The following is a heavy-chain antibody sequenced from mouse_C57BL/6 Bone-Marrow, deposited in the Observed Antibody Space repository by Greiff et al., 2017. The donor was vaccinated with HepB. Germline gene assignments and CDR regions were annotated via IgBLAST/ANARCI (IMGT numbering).Heavy chain of an antibody. CDR1: GFTFSDYY. J-gene: IGHJ3*01. CDR2: ISNGGGST. Sequence: EVQLQESGGGLVQPGGSLKLSCAASGFTFSDYYMYWVRQTPEKRLEWVAYISNGGGSTYYPDTVKGRFTISRDNAKNTLYLQMSRLKSEDTAMYYCARQGFAYWDQGTLVTVSA. V-gene: IGHV5-12*01. CDR3: ARQGFAY.